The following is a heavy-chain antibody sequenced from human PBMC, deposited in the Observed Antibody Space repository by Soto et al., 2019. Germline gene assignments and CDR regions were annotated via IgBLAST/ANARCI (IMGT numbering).Heavy chain of an antibody. CDR3: AKDSSRYYDFWSGYYSETLYYYYGMDV. V-gene: IGHV3-30*18. J-gene: IGHJ6*02. Sequence: PGGSLRLSCAASGFTFSSYGMHWVRQAPGKGLEWVAVISYDGSNKYYADSVKGRFTISRDNSKNTLYLQMNSLRAEDTAVYYCAKDSSRYYDFWSGYYSETLYYYYGMDVWGQGTTVTVSS. D-gene: IGHD3-3*01. CDR1: GFTFSSYG. CDR2: ISYDGSNK.